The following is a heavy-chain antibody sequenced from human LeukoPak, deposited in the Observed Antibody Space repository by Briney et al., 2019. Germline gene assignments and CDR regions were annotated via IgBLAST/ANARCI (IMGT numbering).Heavy chain of an antibody. V-gene: IGHV3-23*01. J-gene: IGHJ4*02. CDR2: VSATGYTP. D-gene: IGHD3-22*01. Sequence: QTGGTLRLSCSASGLTFSSCGMSWVRQAPGKGLEWVSYVSATGYTPSYADSVKGRFTISRDNAKNTVFLQMDSLRADDTAVYYCAKGAVGKTESSGYPPHFDYWGQGTLVTVSS. CDR1: GLTFSSCG. CDR3: AKGAVGKTESSGYPPHFDY.